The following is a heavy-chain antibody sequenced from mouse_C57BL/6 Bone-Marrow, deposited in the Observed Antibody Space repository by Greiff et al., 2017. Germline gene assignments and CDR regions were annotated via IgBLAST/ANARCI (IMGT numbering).Heavy chain of an antibody. V-gene: IGHV1-18*01. J-gene: IGHJ3*01. CDR1: GYTFTDYN. Sequence: VQLQQSGPELVKPGASVKIPCKASGYTFTDYNMDWVKQSHGKSLEWIGDINPNNGGTIYNQKFKGKATLTVDKSSSTAYMELRSLTSEDTAVYYCARHYYDYFAWFAYWGQGTLVTVSA. CDR3: ARHYYDYFAWFAY. D-gene: IGHD2-4*01. CDR2: INPNNGGT.